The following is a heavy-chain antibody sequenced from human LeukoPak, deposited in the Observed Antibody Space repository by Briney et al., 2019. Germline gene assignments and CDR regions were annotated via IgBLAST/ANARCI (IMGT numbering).Heavy chain of an antibody. V-gene: IGHV3-48*03. CDR3: ARDRGYSSFDY. J-gene: IGHJ4*02. CDR2: ISSSGSTI. CDR1: GFTFSSYE. D-gene: IGHD6-19*01. Sequence: GGSLRLSCAASGFTFSSYEMNWVRQAPGKGLEWVSYISSSGSTIYYADSVKGRFTISRDNAKNSLYLQMNNLRAEDTAVYYCARDRGYSSFDYWGQGTLVTVSS.